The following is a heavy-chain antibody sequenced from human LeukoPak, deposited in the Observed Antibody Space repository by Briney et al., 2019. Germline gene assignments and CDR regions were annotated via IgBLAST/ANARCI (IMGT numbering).Heavy chain of an antibody. CDR2: IYYNGST. V-gene: IGHV4-39*01. CDR3: ASSGMIAALI. J-gene: IGHJ3*02. D-gene: IGHD6-6*01. Sequence: SETLSLTCTVSGGSVSSSNYYWGWVRQPPGKGLEWIGSIYYNGSTYYNPSLKSRVTISVDTSKNQFSLKLSSVTAADTAVYYCASSGMIAALIWGQGTVVTVSS. CDR1: GGSVSSSNYY.